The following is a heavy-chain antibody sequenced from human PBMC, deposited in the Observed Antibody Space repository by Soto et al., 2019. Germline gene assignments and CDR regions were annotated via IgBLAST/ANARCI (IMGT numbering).Heavy chain of an antibody. V-gene: IGHV3-30-3*01. CDR2: ISYDGSKK. CDR3: ARPLWRNDYNWGYFDL. Sequence: QVQLVESGGGVVQPGRSLRLSCAASGFTFSSYAMHWVRQAPGKGLEWVAVISYDGSKKYYADSVKGRFTISRDNSKNTLYLQMNILRAEETAVYYCARPLWRNDYNWGYFDLWGRGTLVTVSS. D-gene: IGHD4-4*01. J-gene: IGHJ2*01. CDR1: GFTFSSYA.